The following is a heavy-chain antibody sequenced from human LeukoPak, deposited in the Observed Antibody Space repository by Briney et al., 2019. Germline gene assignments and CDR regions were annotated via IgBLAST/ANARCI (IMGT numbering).Heavy chain of an antibody. D-gene: IGHD5-12*01. CDR3: ARGPSGYHNT. V-gene: IGHV3-30*02. Sequence: GGSLRLFCAASGFDFSSYGMHWVRQAPGKGLEWVAYIHYDSTTEDYADSVQGRFTISRDNSKNTLFLQMNNLRAEDTAVYYCARGPSGYHNTGGQGTLVTVSS. CDR2: IHYDSTTE. J-gene: IGHJ4*02. CDR1: GFDFSSYG.